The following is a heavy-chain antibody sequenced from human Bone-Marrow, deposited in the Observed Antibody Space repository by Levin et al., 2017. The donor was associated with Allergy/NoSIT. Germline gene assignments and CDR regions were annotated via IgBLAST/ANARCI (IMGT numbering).Heavy chain of an antibody. J-gene: IGHJ6*02. CDR2: IIPMFGTP. D-gene: IGHD4-17*01. CDR1: GGTFNKNA. Sequence: ASVKVSCEASGGTFNKNAFTWVRQAPGQGLEWMGEIIPMFGTPTYAPTFKGRISITADESTSTVYMELSRLRSEDTALYYCARDHYDDDYFYYGLDVWGQGTTVTVSS. V-gene: IGHV1-69*13. CDR3: ARDHYDDDYFYYGLDV.